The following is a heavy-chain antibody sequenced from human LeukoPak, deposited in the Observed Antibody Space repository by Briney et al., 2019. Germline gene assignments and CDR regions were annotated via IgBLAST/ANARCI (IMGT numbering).Heavy chain of an antibody. J-gene: IGHJ5*02. CDR3: AREGSGYYWFDP. D-gene: IGHD6-19*01. CDR2: IIPIFGTA. CDR1: GGTFSSYA. Sequence: ASVKVSCKASGGTFSSYAISWVRQAPGQGLEWMGGIIPIFGTANYAQKFQGRVTITADESTSTAYMELSSLRSEGTAVYYCAREGSGYYWFDPWGQGTLVTVSS. V-gene: IGHV1-69*13.